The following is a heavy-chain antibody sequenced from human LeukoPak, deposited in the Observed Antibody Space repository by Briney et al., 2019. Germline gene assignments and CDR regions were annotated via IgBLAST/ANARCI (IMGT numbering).Heavy chain of an antibody. V-gene: IGHV1-46*01. CDR1: GYSFTTYY. J-gene: IGHJ4*02. D-gene: IGHD3-10*01. CDR2: IDPSGGST. CDR3: AKDGITMVRGVPDY. Sequence: ASVKVSCKASGYSFTTYYMHWVRQAPGQGLEWMGIIDPSGGSTTYAQKFQGSVTMTRDMSTSTVYMELSSLRSEDTAVYYCAKDGITMVRGVPDYWGQGTLVTVSS.